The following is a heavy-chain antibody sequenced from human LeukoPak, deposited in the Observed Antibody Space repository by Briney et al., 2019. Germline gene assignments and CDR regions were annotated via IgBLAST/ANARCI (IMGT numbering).Heavy chain of an antibody. J-gene: IGHJ6*02. CDR2: ISYDGSNK. CDR1: GFTFSSYA. D-gene: IGHD6-13*01. Sequence: GRSLRLSCAASGFTFSSYAMHWVRQAPGKGLARVAVISYDGSNKYYADSVKGRFTISRDNSKNTLYLQMNSLRAEDTAVYYCARDLEWLAAAGQFYYYGMDVWGQGTTVTVSS. V-gene: IGHV3-30-3*01. CDR3: ARDLEWLAAAGQFYYYGMDV.